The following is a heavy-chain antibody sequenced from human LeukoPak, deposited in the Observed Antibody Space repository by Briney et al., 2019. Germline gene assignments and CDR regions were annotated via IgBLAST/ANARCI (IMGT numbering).Heavy chain of an antibody. CDR1: GYTFTGHY. CDR3: ARVRYSGFDSDDSDAFDI. D-gene: IGHD5-12*01. V-gene: IGHV1-2*02. CDR2: INPHSGGT. J-gene: IGHJ3*02. Sequence: ASVKVSCKAPGYTFTGHYMHWVRQAPGQGLEWMGWINPHSGGTNYAQKFQGRVTMTRDTSISTAHMELSRLRSDDTAVYYCARVRYSGFDSDDSDAFDIWGQGTMVTVSS.